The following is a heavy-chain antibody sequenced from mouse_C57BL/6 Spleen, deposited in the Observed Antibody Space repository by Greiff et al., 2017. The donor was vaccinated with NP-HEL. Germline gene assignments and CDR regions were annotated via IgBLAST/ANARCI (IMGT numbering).Heavy chain of an antibody. CDR2: LYPSDSET. CDR1: GYTFTSYW. CDR3: ARGSYYFDY. Sequence: QVQLQQSGAELVRPGSSVKLSCKASGYTFTSYWMDWVKQRPGQGLEWIGNLYPSDSETHYNQKFKDKATLTVDKSSSTAYMQLSSLTSEDSAVYYCARGSYYFDYWGQGTTLTVSS. J-gene: IGHJ2*01. V-gene: IGHV1-61*01.